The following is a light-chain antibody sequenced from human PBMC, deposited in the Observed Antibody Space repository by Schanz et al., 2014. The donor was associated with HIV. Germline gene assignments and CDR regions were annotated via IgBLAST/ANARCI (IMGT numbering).Light chain of an antibody. CDR2: GAS. Sequence: EIVLTQSPGTLSLSPGERATLSCRASQSVSSYLAWYQQKPGQAPRLLIYGASTRATGIPARFSGSGSGTEFTLTISSLLSEDFAVYNCQQYGSSPKTFGQGTKVEIK. CDR3: QQYGSSPKT. J-gene: IGKJ1*01. CDR1: QSVSSY. V-gene: IGKV3-15*01.